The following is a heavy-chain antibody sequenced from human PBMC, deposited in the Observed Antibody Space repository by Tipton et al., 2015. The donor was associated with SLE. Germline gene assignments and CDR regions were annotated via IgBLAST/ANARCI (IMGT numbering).Heavy chain of an antibody. D-gene: IGHD3-16*01. CDR2: IKQDGSEK. Sequence: SLRLSCAASGFTFSSYWMSWVRQAPGKGLEWVANIKQDGSEKYYVDSVKGRFTISRDNAKNSLYLQMNSLRAEDTAVYYCASNYEVGDYYYYYGMDVRGQGTTVTVSS. CDR3: ASNYEVGDYYYYYGMDV. J-gene: IGHJ6*02. CDR1: GFTFSSYW. V-gene: IGHV3-7*01.